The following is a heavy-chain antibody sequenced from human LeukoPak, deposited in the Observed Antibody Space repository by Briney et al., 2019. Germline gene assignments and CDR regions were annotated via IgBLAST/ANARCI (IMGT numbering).Heavy chain of an antibody. V-gene: IGHV3-48*01. CDR1: GFTFSSYN. J-gene: IGHJ4*02. D-gene: IGHD3-3*01. CDR3: AKVRNYDFWSGYCFDY. CDR2: ISSSSRDI. Sequence: GGSLRLSCAASGFTFSSYNMNWVRQAPGKGLEWVSYISSSSRDIFYGDSVKGRFTISRDDAKNSLYLQLNSLRAEDTAVYYCAKVRNYDFWSGYCFDYWGQGTLVTVSS.